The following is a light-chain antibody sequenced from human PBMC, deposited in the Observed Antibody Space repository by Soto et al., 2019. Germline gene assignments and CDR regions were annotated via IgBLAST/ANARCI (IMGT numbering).Light chain of an antibody. CDR2: GAS. CDR3: QQYNAWPT. Sequence: ERVMTQSPATLSVSPGERATLSCRASQSVGSNLAWYQQKPGQAPRLLIFGASTRATGIPARFSGSGSGTHFTLTISSLQSEDFAVYFCQQYNAWPTFGQGTRLEIK. V-gene: IGKV3-15*01. CDR1: QSVGSN. J-gene: IGKJ5*01.